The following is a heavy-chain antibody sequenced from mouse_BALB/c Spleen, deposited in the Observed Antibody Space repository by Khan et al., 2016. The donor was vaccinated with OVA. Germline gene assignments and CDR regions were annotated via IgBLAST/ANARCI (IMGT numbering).Heavy chain of an antibody. V-gene: IGHV1-9*01. CDR1: GYAFRSYW. CDR2: ILPGTGNT. CDR3: TRGDDADE. J-gene: IGHJ2*01. Sequence: QVQLKQSGAELMKPGASVKISCEATGYAFRSYWIEWVKQRPGHGLEWVGEILPGTGNTKYNEQFEGKATLPADTPSNTAHLHLSSLTSDAYAVCGCTRGDDADEWGQGTTLTGSS.